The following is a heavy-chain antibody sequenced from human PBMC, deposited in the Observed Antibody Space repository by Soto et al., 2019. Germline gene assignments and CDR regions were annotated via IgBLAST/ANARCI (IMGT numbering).Heavy chain of an antibody. CDR3: ASVRRLGPHPTC. Sequence: QVQLVQSGAEVKKPGSSVKVSCKASGGTFSSYAISWVRQAPGQGLEWMGGIIPIFGTANYAQKFQGRVTITADESTSIAYMELTSLRSEDTAVYYCASVRRLGPHPTCWGQGTLVTVSS. D-gene: IGHD4-17*01. V-gene: IGHV1-69*01. J-gene: IGHJ4*02. CDR2: IIPIFGTA. CDR1: GGTFSSYA.